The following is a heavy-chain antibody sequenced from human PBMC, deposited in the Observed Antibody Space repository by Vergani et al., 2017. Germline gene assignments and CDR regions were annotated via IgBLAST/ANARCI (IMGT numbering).Heavy chain of an antibody. J-gene: IGHJ6*02. CDR1: GFTFRIYG. CDR3: ANSVIAGNVGVAYFGMDV. V-gene: IGHV3-30*02. CDR2: IRYDGSSE. Sequence: VQLVESGGGLVQPGGSLRLSCAASGFTFRIYGIHWVRQAPGKGLEWVSFIRYDGSSEYYGDSVKGRFTISRDKSQNTVNLQMNSLRTEDTAVYFCANSVIAGNVGVAYFGMDVWGRGTTVTVSS. D-gene: IGHD2/OR15-2a*01.